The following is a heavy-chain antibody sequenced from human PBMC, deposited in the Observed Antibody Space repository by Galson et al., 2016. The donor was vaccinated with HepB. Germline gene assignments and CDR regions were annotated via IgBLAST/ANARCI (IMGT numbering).Heavy chain of an antibody. CDR2: ISYDGSNK. CDR3: ARGPLTVNTYCCWFDP. V-gene: IGHV3-30-3*01. J-gene: IGHJ5*02. D-gene: IGHD4-17*01. Sequence: SLRLSCAASGITFSSYAMNWVRQAPGKGLEWVAVISYDGSNKYYADSVKGRFTISRDNSKNTLYLKMNSLRAEDTAVYYCARGPLTVNTYCCWFDPWGQGTLVTVSS. CDR1: GITFSSYA.